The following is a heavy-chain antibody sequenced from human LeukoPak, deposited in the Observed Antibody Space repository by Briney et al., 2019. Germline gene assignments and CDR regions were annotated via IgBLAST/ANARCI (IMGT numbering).Heavy chain of an antibody. D-gene: IGHD5-12*01. CDR2: INPNSGGT. CDR3: AGSFGGGYDWKYYYYYYMDV. J-gene: IGHJ6*03. Sequence: GGSLRLSCAASGYTFTGYYMHWVRQAPGQGLEWMGWINPNSGGTNYAQKFQGRVTMTRDMSISTAYMELSRLRSDDTAVYYCAGSFGGGYDWKYYYYYYMDVWGKGTTVTVSS. CDR1: GYTFTGYY. V-gene: IGHV1-2*02.